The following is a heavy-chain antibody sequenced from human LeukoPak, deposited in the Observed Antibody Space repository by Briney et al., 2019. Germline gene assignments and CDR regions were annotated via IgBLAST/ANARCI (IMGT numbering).Heavy chain of an antibody. Sequence: SQTLSLTCTVSGGSISSGGYYWSWIRQHPGKGLEWIGEINHSGSTNYNPSLKSRVTISVDTSKNQFSLKLSSVTAADTAVYYCARGQTTDRLFDYWGQGTLVTVSS. CDR2: INHSGST. CDR1: GGSISSGGYY. V-gene: IGHV4-31*03. J-gene: IGHJ4*02. CDR3: ARGQTTDRLFDY. D-gene: IGHD4-17*01.